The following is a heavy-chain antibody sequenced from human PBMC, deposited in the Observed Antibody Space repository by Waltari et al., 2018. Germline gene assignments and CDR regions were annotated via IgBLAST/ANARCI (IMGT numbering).Heavy chain of an antibody. J-gene: IGHJ3*01. CDR1: GGTFSIHA. V-gene: IGHV1-69*01. CDR3: ASGAGYCSSSNCPHDAFNV. D-gene: IGHD2-2*01. CDR2: VIPMFGTV. Sequence: QVQLMQSGAEVKKPGSSVKVYCKASGGTFSIHAISWVRQAPGQGLEWLGGVIPMFGTVNYAQRFQGRVTITAAESTSTIYMELHTLRSEDTAVYYCASGAGYCSSSNCPHDAFNVWGQGTMVTVSS.